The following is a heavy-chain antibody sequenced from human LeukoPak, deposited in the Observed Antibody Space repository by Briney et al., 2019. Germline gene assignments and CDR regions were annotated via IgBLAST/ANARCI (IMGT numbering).Heavy chain of an antibody. CDR2: INHSGST. CDR3: ARQGRQEILWFGGHPSPTHYAFDI. CDR1: AESFSDYY. J-gene: IGHJ3*02. D-gene: IGHD3-10*01. V-gene: IGHV4-34*01. Sequence: PSETLSLTCAVYAESFSDYYWSWIRQPPGKGLEWIGEINHSGSTNYNPSLKTRVTMSIDTSNNQFSLKLSSVTAADTAVYYCARQGRQEILWFGGHPSPTHYAFDIWGQGTMVTVSS.